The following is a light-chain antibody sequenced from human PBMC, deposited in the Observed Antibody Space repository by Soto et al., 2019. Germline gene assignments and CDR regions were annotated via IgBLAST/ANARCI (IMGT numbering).Light chain of an antibody. CDR3: QQYGFSLT. V-gene: IGKV3-20*01. CDR1: QSVPSDY. Sequence: EIVLTQSPGTLSLSPGERATLSCRASQSVPSDYLAWYQQKPGQAPRLLIYGASSRATGIPDRFTGSGSGTDFTLTISRLEPEDFALYYCQQYGFSLTFGGGPKVEIK. J-gene: IGKJ4*01. CDR2: GAS.